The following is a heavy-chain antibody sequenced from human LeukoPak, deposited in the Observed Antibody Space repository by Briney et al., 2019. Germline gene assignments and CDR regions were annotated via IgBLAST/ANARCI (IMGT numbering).Heavy chain of an antibody. V-gene: IGHV3-7*03. J-gene: IGHJ3*01. CDR1: GFTFSSYW. CDR2: IKQDGSEK. Sequence: PGGSLRLSCAASGFTFSSYWMSWVRQAPGKGLEWVANIKQDGSEKYYVDSVKGRFTISRDNAKNSLYLQMNSLRAEDTAVYYGGGPHDYVVFDFWAKGKRAPVSS. CDR3: GGPHDYVVFDF. D-gene: IGHD3-16*01.